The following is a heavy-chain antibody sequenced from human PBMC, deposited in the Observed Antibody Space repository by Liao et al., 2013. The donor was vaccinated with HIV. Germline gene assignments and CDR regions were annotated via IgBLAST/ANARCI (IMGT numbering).Heavy chain of an antibody. Sequence: QVQLQQWGARLLKPSETLSLSCTVSNGSFSDYFWSWIRQPPAKGVEWIGEINQSGDTNYIASLKTRATLSVDTSKNQFSLTLISMTAADTAVYYCARGVPSMIVVLFDIWGQGTMVTVSS. J-gene: IGHJ3*02. CDR2: INQSGDT. V-gene: IGHV4-34*01. CDR1: NGSFSDYF. D-gene: IGHD3-22*01. CDR3: ARGVPSMIVVLFDI.